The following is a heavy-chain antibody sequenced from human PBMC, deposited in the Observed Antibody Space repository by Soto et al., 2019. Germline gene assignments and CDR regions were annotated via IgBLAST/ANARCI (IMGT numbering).Heavy chain of an antibody. CDR1: GGSVSSGSYY. D-gene: IGHD1-26*01. Sequence: SETLSLTCTVSGGSVSSGSYYWNWIRQPPGKGLEWIGYVYDSGSTNYNPSLKSRVTISVDTSKNQFSLKLSSVTAADTAVYYCARRYGSAIDYWGQGTLVTVSS. J-gene: IGHJ4*02. CDR2: VYDSGST. CDR3: ARRYGSAIDY. V-gene: IGHV4-61*01.